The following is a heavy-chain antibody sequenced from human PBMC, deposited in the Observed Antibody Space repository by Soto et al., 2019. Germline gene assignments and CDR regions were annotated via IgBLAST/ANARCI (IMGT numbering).Heavy chain of an antibody. D-gene: IGHD3-3*01. Sequence: GGSLKLSCAASGFTFNKYSMNWIRQAPGKGLEWVSYISSSGSTIYYADSVKGRFTISRDNAKNSLYLQVNSLRAEDTAVYYCARDYYDFWSGYLVDAFDIWGQGTMVTVSS. CDR2: ISSSGSTI. CDR3: ARDYYDFWSGYLVDAFDI. J-gene: IGHJ3*02. V-gene: IGHV3-48*04. CDR1: GFTFNKYS.